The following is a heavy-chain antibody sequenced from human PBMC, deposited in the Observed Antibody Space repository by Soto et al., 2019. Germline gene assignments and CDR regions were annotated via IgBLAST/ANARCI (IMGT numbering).Heavy chain of an antibody. CDR2: INAGNGNT. J-gene: IGHJ4*02. D-gene: IGHD4-4*01. CDR1: GYTFTSYA. CDR3: AKNRLTTHALYYFDY. V-gene: IGHV1-3*01. Sequence: ASVKVSCKASGYTFTSYAMHWVRQAPGQRLEWMGWINAGNGNTKYSQKFQGRVTITRDTSASTAYMELSSLRSEDTAVYYCAKNRLTTHALYYFDYWGQGTLVTVSS.